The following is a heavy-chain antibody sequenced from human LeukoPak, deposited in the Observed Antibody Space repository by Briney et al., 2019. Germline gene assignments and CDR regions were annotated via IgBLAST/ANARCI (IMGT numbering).Heavy chain of an antibody. J-gene: IGHJ4*02. CDR2: IYTSGST. CDR1: GGSISSGSYY. CDR3: AREGPTSPFDY. Sequence: PSQTLSLTCTASGGSISSGSYYWSWIRQPAGKGLEWIGRIYTSGSTNYNPSLKSRVTISVDTSKNQFSLNLSSVTAADTAVYYCAREGPTSPFDYWGQGTLVTVSS. V-gene: IGHV4-61*02.